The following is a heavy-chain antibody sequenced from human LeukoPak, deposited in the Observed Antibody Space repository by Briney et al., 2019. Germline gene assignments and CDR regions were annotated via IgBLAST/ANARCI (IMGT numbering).Heavy chain of an antibody. Sequence: GESLRLSCAASGFTFTTYWLGWVRQPPGKGLEWVANIKQDGTEKYYVDSVKGRFTISRDNAKNSLDLQMNSLRAEDTAVYYCARDTLGEGEDANYAVYYFDYWGQGTPVTVSS. D-gene: IGHD4/OR15-4a*01. CDR2: IKQDGTEK. CDR3: ARDTLGEGEDANYAVYYFDY. CDR1: GFTFTTYW. V-gene: IGHV3-7*01. J-gene: IGHJ4*02.